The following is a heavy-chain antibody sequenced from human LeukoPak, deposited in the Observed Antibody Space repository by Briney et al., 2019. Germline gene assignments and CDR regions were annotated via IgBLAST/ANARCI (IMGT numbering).Heavy chain of an antibody. Sequence: PGGSLKLSCAASGFTFSGSAMHWVRQASGKGLEWVGRIRSKANSYATAYAASVKGRFTISRDDSKNTAYLQVNSLKTEDTAVYYCTRIKWELLSIAFDIWGQGTMVTVSS. CDR3: TRIKWELLSIAFDI. CDR1: GFTFSGSA. J-gene: IGHJ3*02. V-gene: IGHV3-73*01. CDR2: IRSKANSYAT. D-gene: IGHD1-26*01.